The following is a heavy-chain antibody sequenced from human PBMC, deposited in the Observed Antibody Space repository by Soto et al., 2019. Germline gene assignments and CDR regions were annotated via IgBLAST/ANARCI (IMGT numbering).Heavy chain of an antibody. CDR1: GFSFSTYA. J-gene: IGHJ4*02. D-gene: IGHD6-13*01. CDR3: AKDLHTDVGYSSSTDY. CDR2: ISGGGGST. Sequence: EVQLFESGGGLEQPGGSLRLSCAASGFSFSTYAMSWVRQAPGKGLEWVSSISGGGGSTYYADSVNGRFTTSRDNSKITVFLQMNSLRVEDTAIYYCAKDLHTDVGYSSSTDYWGKGTVVTVSS. V-gene: IGHV3-23*01.